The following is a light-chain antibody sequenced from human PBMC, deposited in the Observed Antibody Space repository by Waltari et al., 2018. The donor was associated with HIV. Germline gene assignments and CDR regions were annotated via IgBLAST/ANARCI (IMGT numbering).Light chain of an antibody. Sequence: SSELTQDPAVSVALGQTVRITCQGASLRSYYATWYQQKTGQAPVLVIFGKNTRACGIPDRFSGSSSGNTASLPITGAQAEDEADYYCNSRDSSGNHLRVFGGGTKLTVL. CDR3: NSRDSSGNHLRV. CDR1: SLRSYY. J-gene: IGLJ3*02. V-gene: IGLV3-19*01. CDR2: GKN.